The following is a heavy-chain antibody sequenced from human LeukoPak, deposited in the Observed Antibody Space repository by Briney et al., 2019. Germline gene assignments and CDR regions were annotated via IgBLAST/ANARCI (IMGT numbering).Heavy chain of an antibody. V-gene: IGHV1-18*04. Sequence: ASVKVSCKASGYTFINYGITWVRQAPGQGLEWMGWINAYNGYTNYAQKIQDRVTVTTDTSTSTAYMELRSLRSDDTAVYYCARGRGSSDWYYCDNWGQGTLVTVSS. CDR3: ARGRGSSDWYYCDN. CDR1: GYTFINYG. J-gene: IGHJ4*02. D-gene: IGHD6-19*01. CDR2: INAYNGYT.